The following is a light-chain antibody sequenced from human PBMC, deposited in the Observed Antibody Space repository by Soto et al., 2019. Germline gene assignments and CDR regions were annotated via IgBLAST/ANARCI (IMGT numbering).Light chain of an antibody. CDR1: QSVSSNY. CDR2: GAS. J-gene: IGKJ1*01. V-gene: IGKV3-20*01. Sequence: ESVLTQSPGAMSLSPGERATLSCRAIQSVSSNYLAWYQQKPGQAPRLLIYGASTRASGIPDRFSGSGSGTDFTLTISRLEPEDSAVYYCQQYGSSPTWTFGQGNKVDI. CDR3: QQYGSSPTWT.